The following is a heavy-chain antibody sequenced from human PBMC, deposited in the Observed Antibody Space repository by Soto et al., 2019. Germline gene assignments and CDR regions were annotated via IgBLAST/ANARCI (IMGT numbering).Heavy chain of an antibody. Sequence: ASVEVSCKASGYTFTSYDINWVRQATGQGLEWMGWMNPNSGNTGYAQKFQGRVTMTRNTSISTAYMELSSLRSEDTAVYYCPRQEYYYDSSGYYYGWFDPWGQGTLVTVSS. CDR3: PRQEYYYDSSGYYYGWFDP. CDR1: GYTFTSYD. J-gene: IGHJ5*02. D-gene: IGHD3-22*01. CDR2: MNPNSGNT. V-gene: IGHV1-8*01.